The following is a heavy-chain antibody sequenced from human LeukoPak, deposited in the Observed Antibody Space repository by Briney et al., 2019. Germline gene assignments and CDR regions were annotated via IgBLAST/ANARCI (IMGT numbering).Heavy chain of an antibody. J-gene: IGHJ4*02. Sequence: SETLSLTCTVSGGSISSYYWSWIRQPPGKGLEWIGYIYYSGSTNYNPSLKSRVTISVDTSKNQFSLKLSSVTAADTAVYYCARYTAVVTGFDYWGQGTLVTVSS. V-gene: IGHV4-59*01. CDR1: GGSISSYY. D-gene: IGHD5-18*01. CDR3: ARYTAVVTGFDY. CDR2: IYYSGST.